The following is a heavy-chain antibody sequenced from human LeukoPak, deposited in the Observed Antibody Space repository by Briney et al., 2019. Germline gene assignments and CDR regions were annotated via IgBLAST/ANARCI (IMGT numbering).Heavy chain of an antibody. CDR1: GFTFSNAW. D-gene: IGHD2-15*01. CDR2: IKSKTDGGTT. V-gene: IGHV3-15*01. Sequence: GGSLRLSCAASGFTFSNAWMSWVRQAPGKGLEWVGRIKSKTDGGTTDYAAPVKGRFTISRDDSKNTLYLQMNSLKTEDTAMYYCTTHCSGGSCYLISFWGQGTLVTVSS. CDR3: TTHCSGGSCYLISF. J-gene: IGHJ4*02.